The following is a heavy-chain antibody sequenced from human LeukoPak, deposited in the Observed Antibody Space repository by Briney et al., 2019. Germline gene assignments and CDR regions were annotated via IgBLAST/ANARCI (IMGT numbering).Heavy chain of an antibody. D-gene: IGHD4-17*01. Sequence: PSETLSLTCTVSGGSISNRNYHWGWIRQPPGKGLEWIGSICSSGSAYYNPSLKSRVTISVDTSKNQFSLKLSSVTAADTAVYYCARDRGDYGDYAGYFDYWGQGTLVTVSS. CDR2: ICSSGSA. V-gene: IGHV4-39*07. CDR3: ARDRGDYGDYAGYFDY. CDR1: GGSISNRNYH. J-gene: IGHJ4*02.